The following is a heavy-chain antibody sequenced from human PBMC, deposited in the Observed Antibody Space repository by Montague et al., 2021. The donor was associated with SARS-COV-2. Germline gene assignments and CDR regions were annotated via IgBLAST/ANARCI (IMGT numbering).Heavy chain of an antibody. CDR1: GFSFPTYW. Sequence: SLRLSCAASGFSFPTYWMNWVRRFPGKGLVWVAAINGDGMTTEYADFVRGRFTISRDNAKSVLFLQMDSLTVGDTALYFCSRVLAPSTAPFDLWGHGTVVTVGS. J-gene: IGHJ3*01. D-gene: IGHD1-1*01. CDR3: SRVLAPSTAPFDL. CDR2: INGDGMTT. V-gene: IGHV3-74*03.